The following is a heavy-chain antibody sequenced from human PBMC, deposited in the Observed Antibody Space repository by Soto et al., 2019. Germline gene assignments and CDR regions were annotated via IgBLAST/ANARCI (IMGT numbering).Heavy chain of an antibody. J-gene: IGHJ4*02. CDR2: ISYSGST. CDR1: GGSISSSGYY. CDR3: ARPGSVAGWYYFDS. D-gene: IGHD6-19*01. Sequence: QLQLQESGPGLVKPSETLSLTCTVSGGSISSSGYYWGWIRQPPGKGLEWIASISYSGSTYYHPSLKSRLTISVDTSKNQFSLKRKSVTASDTALYYCARPGSVAGWYYFDSWGQGTLVIVSS. V-gene: IGHV4-39*01.